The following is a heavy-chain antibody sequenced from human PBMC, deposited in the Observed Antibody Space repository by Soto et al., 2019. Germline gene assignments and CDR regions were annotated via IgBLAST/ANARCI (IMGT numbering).Heavy chain of an antibody. D-gene: IGHD2-8*01. J-gene: IGHJ4*02. CDR1: GCTFSSYG. V-gene: IGHV3-33*01. Sequence: GGSLRLSCAASGCTFSSYGMHWVSQAPGKGLEWVAVIWYDGSNKYYADSVKGRFTISRDNSKNTLYLQMNSLRAEDTAVYYCARARRMAFDYWGQGTLVTVSS. CDR2: IWYDGSNK. CDR3: ARARRMAFDY.